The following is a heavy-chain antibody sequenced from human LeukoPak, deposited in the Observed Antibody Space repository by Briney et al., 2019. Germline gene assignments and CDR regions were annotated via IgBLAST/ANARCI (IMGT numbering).Heavy chain of an antibody. Sequence: SETLSPTCTVSGGSFTSFYWGWVRQPAGKGLEWIGHFFSSGTSSGTTKYNPSFESRATISVDKSKNQFSLKLTSVTAADTAVYYCARYSGIYGHDNWGQGTLVTVSS. J-gene: IGHJ4*02. CDR2: FFSSGTSSGTT. CDR3: ARYSGIYGHDN. CDR1: GGSFTSFY. V-gene: IGHV4-4*07. D-gene: IGHD3-10*01.